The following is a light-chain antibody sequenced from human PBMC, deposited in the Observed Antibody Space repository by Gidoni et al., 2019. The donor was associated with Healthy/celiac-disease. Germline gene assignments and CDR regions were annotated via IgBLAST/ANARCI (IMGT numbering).Light chain of an antibody. Sequence: QSALTQPPSASGSPGQSVTISCPGTSSDVGGYNYVSWYQQHPGKAPKLMIYEVSKRPSGVPDRFSGSKSGNTASLTVSGLQAEDEADYYCSSYAGSNNLVVFGTGTKVTVL. CDR1: SSDVGGYNY. J-gene: IGLJ1*01. CDR2: EVS. CDR3: SSYAGSNNLVV. V-gene: IGLV2-8*01.